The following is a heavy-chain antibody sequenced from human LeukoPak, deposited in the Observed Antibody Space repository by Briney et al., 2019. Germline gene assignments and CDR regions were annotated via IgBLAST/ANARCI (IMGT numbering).Heavy chain of an antibody. Sequence: PSETLSLTCAVCGGSFTGYYWSWIRQPPGKGLEWIGEGDHTGGTKYNPSLKSRVTISADSSKNQFSLKWYSVTAADTGLYYCAKNGQRGFSFDPWGQGTLVIVAS. V-gene: IGHV4-34*01. J-gene: IGHJ5*02. CDR2: GDHTGGT. CDR3: AKNGQRGFSFDP. CDR1: GGSFTGYY. D-gene: IGHD2-8*01.